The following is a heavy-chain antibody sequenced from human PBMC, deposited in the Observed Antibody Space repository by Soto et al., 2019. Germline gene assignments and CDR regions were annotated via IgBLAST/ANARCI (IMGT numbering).Heavy chain of an antibody. Sequence: LRLSCAASGLTFSSYAMSWVRQAPGTVLEWVSAISGSGGSTYYADSLKGRFKIARDNSKNTMYLQMNSLRAEDTAVYYCAKDLRIAARPGPFNFDYWGQGTLDSVTS. CDR1: GLTFSSYA. CDR2: ISGSGGST. CDR3: AKDLRIAARPGPFNFDY. D-gene: IGHD6-6*01. V-gene: IGHV3-23*01. J-gene: IGHJ4*02.